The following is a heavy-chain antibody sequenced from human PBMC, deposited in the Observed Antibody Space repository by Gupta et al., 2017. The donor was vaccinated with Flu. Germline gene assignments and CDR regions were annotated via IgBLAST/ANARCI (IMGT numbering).Heavy chain of an antibody. CDR2: IISTFGKT. V-gene: IGHV1-69*06. D-gene: IGHD3-3*01. CDR3: ARDRYEFWSGTFRPEGFDM. Sequence: QMHLVQSGAEVTKPGSSVKVSCMASGGNFNSYAFSWVRLAPGQGLEWMGAIISTFGKTFYAPKFQGRVTITADKATSTTYMEVTSLRSDDTAVYFCARDRYEFWSGTFRPEGFDMWGQGTMVNVSS. CDR1: GGNFNSYA. J-gene: IGHJ3*02.